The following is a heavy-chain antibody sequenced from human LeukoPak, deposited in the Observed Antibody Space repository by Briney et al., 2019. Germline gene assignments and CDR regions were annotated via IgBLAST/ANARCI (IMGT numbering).Heavy chain of an antibody. J-gene: IGHJ4*02. V-gene: IGHV4-4*07. D-gene: IGHD3-22*01. CDR3: ARGGYDSSGYYNYFDY. Sequence: SETLSLTCTVSGGSISSYYWSWIRQPAGEGLEWIGRIYTSGSTNYNPSLKSRVTISVDKSKNQFSLKLSSLTAADTAVYYCARGGYDSSGYYNYFDYWGQGTLVTVSS. CDR2: IYTSGST. CDR1: GGSISSYY.